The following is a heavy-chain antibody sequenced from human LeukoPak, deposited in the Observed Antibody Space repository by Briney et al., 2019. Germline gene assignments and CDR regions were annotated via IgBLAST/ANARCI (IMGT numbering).Heavy chain of an antibody. V-gene: IGHV3-21*01. J-gene: IGHJ4*02. CDR1: GFTFSSYS. CDR3: ARAYSPKWELPDY. Sequence: GGSLRLSCAASGFTFSSYSMNWVRQAPGKELEWVSSISSSSSYIYYADSVKGRFTISRDNAKNSLYLQMNSLRAEDTAVYYCARAYSPKWELPDYWGQGTLVTVSS. D-gene: IGHD1-26*01. CDR2: ISSSSSYI.